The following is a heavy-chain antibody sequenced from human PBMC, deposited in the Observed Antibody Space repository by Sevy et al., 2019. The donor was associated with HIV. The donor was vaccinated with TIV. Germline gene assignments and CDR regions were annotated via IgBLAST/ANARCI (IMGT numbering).Heavy chain of an antibody. CDR1: GGSISRYY. V-gene: IGHV4-59*01. D-gene: IGHD5-12*01. CDR3: ARGRWLQFINDAFDI. Sequence: SETLSLTCTVSGGSISRYYWSWIRQPPGKGLEWIGYIYYSGSTNYNPSLKSRVTISVDTSKNQFSLKLSSVTAADTAVYYCARGRWLQFINDAFDIWGQGTMVTVSS. J-gene: IGHJ3*02. CDR2: IYYSGST.